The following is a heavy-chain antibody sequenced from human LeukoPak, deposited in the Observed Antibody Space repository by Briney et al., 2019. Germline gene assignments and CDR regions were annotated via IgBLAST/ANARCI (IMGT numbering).Heavy chain of an antibody. CDR1: GSNFTNYW. CDR3: AGRYTADFSGDWYFDL. Sequence: GESLKISCKASGSNFTNYWIGWVRQMSGKGLEWMGIIYPGDSDTKYGPSFQGQVTISADKSITTAYLQWSRLKASDSAIYYCAGRYTADFSGDWYFDLWGRGTLVTVSS. J-gene: IGHJ2*01. D-gene: IGHD3-10*01. V-gene: IGHV5-51*01. CDR2: IYPGDSDT.